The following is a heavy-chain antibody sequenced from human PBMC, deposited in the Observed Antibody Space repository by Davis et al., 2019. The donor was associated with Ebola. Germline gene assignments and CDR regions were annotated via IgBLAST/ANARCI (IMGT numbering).Heavy chain of an antibody. Sequence: PGGSLRLSCAASGFTFSSYSMNWVRQAPGKGLEWVSYISSSSSTIYYADSVKGRFTISRDNAKNSLYLQMNSLRAEDTAVYYCARDKGLRMVATTADYWGQGTLVTVSS. CDR2: ISSSSSTI. V-gene: IGHV3-48*04. CDR3: ARDKGLRMVATTADY. CDR1: GFTFSSYS. J-gene: IGHJ4*02. D-gene: IGHD5-24*01.